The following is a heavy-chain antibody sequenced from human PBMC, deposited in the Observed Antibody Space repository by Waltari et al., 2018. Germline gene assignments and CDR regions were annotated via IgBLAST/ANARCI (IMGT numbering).Heavy chain of an antibody. CDR3: ARTPHDYDSSGYGHLGY. D-gene: IGHD3-22*01. Sequence: QVQFVQSGAEVKKPGASVTVSCKASGYTFTSYAMHWVRQAPGQRLEWMGWINAGNGNTKYSQKFQGRVTITRDTSASTAYMELSSLRSEDTAVYYCARTPHDYDSSGYGHLGYWGQGTLVTVSS. CDR1: GYTFTSYA. V-gene: IGHV1-3*01. J-gene: IGHJ4*02. CDR2: INAGNGNT.